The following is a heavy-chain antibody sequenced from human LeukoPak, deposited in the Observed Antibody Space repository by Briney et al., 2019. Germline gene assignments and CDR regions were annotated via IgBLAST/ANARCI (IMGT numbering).Heavy chain of an antibody. CDR1: GGSISSYY. D-gene: IGHD5-24*01. J-gene: IGHJ4*02. CDR2: IYHSGST. V-gene: IGHV4-59*04. CDR3: AARGDGYSQFDY. Sequence: PSETLSLTCTVSGGSISSYYWSWIRQPAGKGLEWIGSIYHSGSTYYNPSLKSRVTISVDTSKNQFSLKLSSVTAADTAVYYCAARGDGYSQFDYWGQGILVTVSS.